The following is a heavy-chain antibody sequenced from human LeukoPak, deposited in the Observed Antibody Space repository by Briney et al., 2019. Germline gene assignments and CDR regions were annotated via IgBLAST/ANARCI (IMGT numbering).Heavy chain of an antibody. J-gene: IGHJ4*02. Sequence: GGSLRLSCAASGFTFSTYWMYWVRQAPGKGPEWVSYINPDGRKTTYADSVKGRFTISRDNAKNTLYLQMNSLRVEDTAVYYCAKDQLQYDSSGYSGYWGQGTLVTVSS. CDR3: AKDQLQYDSSGYSGY. CDR2: INPDGRKT. D-gene: IGHD3-22*01. V-gene: IGHV3-74*01. CDR1: GFTFSTYW.